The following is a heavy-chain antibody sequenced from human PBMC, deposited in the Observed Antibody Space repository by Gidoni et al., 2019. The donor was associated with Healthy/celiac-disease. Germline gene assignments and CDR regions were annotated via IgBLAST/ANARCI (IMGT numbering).Heavy chain of an antibody. Sequence: HVLLQLWGAGLLKPSETLSLACAVYGGSFSGYYWSWIRQPPGKGLEWIGESTHSGSANYNQARKSRVTISVDTSKNQFSLKLSSVTAADKAVDYCARGYYDFWSGYYVPSTWGQGTLVTVSS. CDR3: ARGYYDFWSGYYVPST. CDR2: STHSGSA. J-gene: IGHJ4*02. V-gene: IGHV4-34*01. D-gene: IGHD3-3*01. CDR1: GGSFSGYY.